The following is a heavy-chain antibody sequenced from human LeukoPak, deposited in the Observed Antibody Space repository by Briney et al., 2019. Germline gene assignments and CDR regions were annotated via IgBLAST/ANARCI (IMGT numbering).Heavy chain of an antibody. J-gene: IGHJ3*01. CDR3: ATVTRGTFDV. CDR1: GFSFSSHS. Sequence: PGGSLRLSCVASGFSFSSHSLTWVRQAPGKGLEWVSSISSNSIYIQYSDSVKGRFTISRDNAKNSLYLQMNTLRAEDTAVYYCATVTRGTFDVWGQGTLVTVSS. V-gene: IGHV3-21*06. D-gene: IGHD4-11*01. CDR2: ISSNSIYI.